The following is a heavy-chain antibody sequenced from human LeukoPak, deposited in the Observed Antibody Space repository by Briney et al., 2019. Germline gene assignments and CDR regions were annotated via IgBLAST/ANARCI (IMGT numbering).Heavy chain of an antibody. CDR1: GFTVSSYY. Sequence: GGSLRLSCAASGFTVSSYYMSWVRQAPGKGLEWVSVIYSSGSTNHDASVKGRFTISRDNSKNTLYLQLNRLRADDTPVYYCARAASWNYHCWGEGTLVTVSS. V-gene: IGHV3-66*01. D-gene: IGHD1-7*01. CDR3: ARAASWNYHC. CDR2: IYSSGST. J-gene: IGHJ4*02.